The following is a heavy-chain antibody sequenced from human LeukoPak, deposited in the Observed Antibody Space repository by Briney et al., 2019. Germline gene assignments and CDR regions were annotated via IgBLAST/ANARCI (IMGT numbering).Heavy chain of an antibody. D-gene: IGHD6-19*01. CDR2: ISYDGSNK. Sequence: GGSLRLSCAASGFTFSSYAMHWVRQAPGKGLEWVAVISYDGSNKYYADSVKGRFTISRDNSKNTLYLQMNSLRAEDTAVYYCARDRGTGSSGWYVDYWGQGTLVTVSS. CDR1: GFTFSSYA. J-gene: IGHJ4*02. CDR3: ARDRGTGSSGWYVDY. V-gene: IGHV3-30*04.